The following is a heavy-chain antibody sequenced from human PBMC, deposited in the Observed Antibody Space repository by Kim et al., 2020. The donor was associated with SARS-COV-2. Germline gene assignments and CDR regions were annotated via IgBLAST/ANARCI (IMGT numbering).Heavy chain of an antibody. Sequence: NYAQKFQGRVTITADESTSTAYMELSSLRSEDTAVYYCASHYDSSGYCDYWGQGTLVTVSS. J-gene: IGHJ4*02. CDR3: ASHYDSSGYCDY. V-gene: IGHV1-69*01. D-gene: IGHD3-22*01.